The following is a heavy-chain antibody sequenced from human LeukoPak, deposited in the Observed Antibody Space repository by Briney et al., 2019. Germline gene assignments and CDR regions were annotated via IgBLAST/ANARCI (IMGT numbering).Heavy chain of an antibody. D-gene: IGHD5-18*01. J-gene: IGHJ6*02. Sequence: ASVKVSCKASGYTFTSYDINWVRQATGQGLEWMGWMNPNSGNTGYAQKFQGRVTMTRNTSISTAYMELSSLRSEDTAVYYCARLTAMVTPPRYYHYYYYGMDVWGQGTTVTVSS. CDR3: ARLTAMVTPPRYYHYYYYGMDV. CDR2: MNPNSGNT. V-gene: IGHV1-8*01. CDR1: GYTFTSYD.